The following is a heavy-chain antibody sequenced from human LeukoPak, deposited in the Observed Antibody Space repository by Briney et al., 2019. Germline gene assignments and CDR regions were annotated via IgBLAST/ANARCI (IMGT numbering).Heavy chain of an antibody. CDR3: ARGEAVAGPGNAFDI. J-gene: IGHJ3*02. CDR1: GFTFSDYY. Sequence: GGSLRLSCAASGFTFSDYYMSWIRQAPGKGLEWVSYISSSSGYTNYADSVKGRFTISRDNAKNSLYLQMNSLRAEDTAVYYCARGEAVAGPGNAFDIWGQGTMVTVSS. CDR2: ISSSSGYT. D-gene: IGHD6-19*01. V-gene: IGHV3-11*06.